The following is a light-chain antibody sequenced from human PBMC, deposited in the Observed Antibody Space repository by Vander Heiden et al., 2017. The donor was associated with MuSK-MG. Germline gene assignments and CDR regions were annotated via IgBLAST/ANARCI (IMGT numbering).Light chain of an antibody. CDR1: QSISSY. CDR2: AAS. V-gene: IGKV1-39*01. J-gene: IGKJ5*01. Sequence: DIQMTQSPSSLSASVGDRVTITCRASQSISSYLNWYQQKPGKAPKLLIYAASSLQSGVPARFSGSGSGTDFTLTISSLKPEDFATYYCQQSYRYPITFGQGTRLEMK. CDR3: QQSYRYPIT.